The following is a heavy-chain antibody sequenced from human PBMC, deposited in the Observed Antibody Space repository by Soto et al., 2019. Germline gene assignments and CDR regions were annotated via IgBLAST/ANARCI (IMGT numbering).Heavy chain of an antibody. CDR2: FDTEDGET. CDR1: GYTLTELS. V-gene: IGHV1-24*01. CDR3: ATNWVGGSRGGWFDP. D-gene: IGHD2-15*01. Sequence: SVKVSCKVSGYTLTELSLRWVQQAPRKGLEWMGGFDTEDGETIYAQKFQGRVTMTEDTSTDTAYMELSSLRSEDTAVYYCATNWVGGSRGGWFDPWGQGTLVTVS. J-gene: IGHJ5*02.